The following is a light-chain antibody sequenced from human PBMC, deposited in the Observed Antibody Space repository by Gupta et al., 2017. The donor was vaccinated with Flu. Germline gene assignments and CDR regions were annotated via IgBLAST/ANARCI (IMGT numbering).Light chain of an antibody. CDR1: VLPKQY. CDR2: NDS. V-gene: IGLV3-25*02. Sequence: SALTQPPSVSVSPGQTARITCSGDVLPKQYGYWYQQKPGQAPVLVIYNDSERPSGIPDRFSGSSSGATGTLTISSVQAEDEGDYYCHSTDSSGTYVLFGGGTKVTVL. CDR3: HSTDSSGTYVL. J-gene: IGLJ2*01.